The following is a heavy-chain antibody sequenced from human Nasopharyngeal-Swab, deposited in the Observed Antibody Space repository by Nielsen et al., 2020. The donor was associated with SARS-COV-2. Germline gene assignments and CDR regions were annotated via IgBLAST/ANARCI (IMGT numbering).Heavy chain of an antibody. J-gene: IGHJ6*03. D-gene: IGHD3-10*01. V-gene: IGHV3-53*01. CDR2: ISTGGTT. CDR1: GFTVTYNY. Sequence: GESLKISCAVSGFTVTYNYMSWVRQAPGKGLEWVSLISTGGTTSYADSVKGRFTISRDISKNTLYLQMNSLRAEDTAVYYCARDRGFDGYYYMDVWGKGTTVTVSS. CDR3: ARDRGFDGYYYMDV.